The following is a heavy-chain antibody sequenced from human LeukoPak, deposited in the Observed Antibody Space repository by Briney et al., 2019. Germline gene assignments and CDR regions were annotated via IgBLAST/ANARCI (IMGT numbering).Heavy chain of an antibody. CDR2: MYRSDAT. CDR3: ARDLPDQGAY. J-gene: IGHJ4*02. V-gene: IGHV3-53*01. Sequence: GGSLRLSCAASGLTVSSNYMSWVRQAPGKGLEWVSVMYRSDATYYADSVKGRFTMSRDSSKNTVYLQMNSLRSEDTAVYYCARDLPDQGAYWGQGTLVIVFS. D-gene: IGHD1-14*01. CDR1: GLTVSSNY.